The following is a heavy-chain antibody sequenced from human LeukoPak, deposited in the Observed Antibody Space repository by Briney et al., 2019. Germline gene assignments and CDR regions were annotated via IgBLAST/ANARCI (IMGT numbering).Heavy chain of an antibody. V-gene: IGHV3-21*01. CDR1: GFTFSSCS. D-gene: IGHD3-16*01. CDR3: AIAGGIRPYNWFDP. Sequence: GGSLRLSCAASGFTFSSCSMNWVRQAPGKGLEWVSSISSSSSYIYYADSVKGRFTISRDNAKNSLYLQMNSLRAEDTAVYYCAIAGGIRPYNWFDPWGQGTLVTVSS. CDR2: ISSSSSYI. J-gene: IGHJ5*02.